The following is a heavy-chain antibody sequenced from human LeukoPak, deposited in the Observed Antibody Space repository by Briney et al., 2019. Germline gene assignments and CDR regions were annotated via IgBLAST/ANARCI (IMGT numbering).Heavy chain of an antibody. Sequence: GKSLRLSCEAYGFTFSNYAFHWVRQAPGKGLEWVAGISNDGITKYDADSVKGRFTISRDNSKNTLFLEMNSLTREETAVYYCARADYCIGDCFRAAFDIWGQGIVVTVSS. CDR2: ISNDGITK. V-gene: IGHV3-30-3*01. D-gene: IGHD2-21*02. CDR1: GFTFSNYA. J-gene: IGHJ3*02. CDR3: ARADYCIGDCFRAAFDI.